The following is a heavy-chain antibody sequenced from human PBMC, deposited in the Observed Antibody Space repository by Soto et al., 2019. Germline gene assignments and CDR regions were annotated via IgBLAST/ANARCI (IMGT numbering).Heavy chain of an antibody. CDR2: IIPIFGTA. D-gene: IGHD1-26*01. CDR1: GGTFSSYA. V-gene: IGHV1-69*01. J-gene: IGHJ6*02. CDR3: ARDRVVGATTSYYYYSMDV. Sequence: QVQLVQSGAEVKKPGSSVKVSCKASGGTFSSYAISWVRQAPGQGLEWMGGIIPIFGTANYAQKFQGRVTITADESTSTAYMELSSLRSEDTAVYYCARDRVVGATTSYYYYSMDVWGQGTTVTVSS.